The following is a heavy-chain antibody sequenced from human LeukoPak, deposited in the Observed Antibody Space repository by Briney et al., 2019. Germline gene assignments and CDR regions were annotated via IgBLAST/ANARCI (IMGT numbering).Heavy chain of an antibody. CDR3: TTDSVVVVAATLDY. CDR2: ISGSGGST. Sequence: GGSLRLSCAASGFTFSSYAMSWVRQAPGKGLEWVSAISGSGGSTYYADSVKGRFTISRDNSKNTLYLQMNSLKTEDTAVYYCTTDSVVVVAATLDYWGQGTLVTVSS. CDR1: GFTFSSYA. V-gene: IGHV3-23*01. J-gene: IGHJ4*02. D-gene: IGHD2-15*01.